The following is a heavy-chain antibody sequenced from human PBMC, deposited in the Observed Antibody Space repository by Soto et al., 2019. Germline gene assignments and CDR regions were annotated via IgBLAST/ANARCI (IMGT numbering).Heavy chain of an antibody. D-gene: IGHD3-3*01. CDR2: IWYDGSNK. Sequence: PGGSLRLSCAASGFTFSSYGMHWVRQAPGKGLEWVAVIWYDGSNKYYADSVKGRFTISRDNSKNTLYLQMNSLRAEDTAVYYRARDRLRFLADYYYYGMDVWGQGTTVTVSS. CDR3: ARDRLRFLADYYYYGMDV. CDR1: GFTFSSYG. J-gene: IGHJ6*02. V-gene: IGHV3-33*01.